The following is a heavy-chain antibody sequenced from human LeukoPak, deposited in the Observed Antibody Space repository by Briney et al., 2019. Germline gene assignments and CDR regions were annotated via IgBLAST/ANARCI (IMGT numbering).Heavy chain of an antibody. Sequence: GRSLRLSCAASGFTFSSYGMHWVRQAPGKGLEWVAVISYDGSNKYYADSVKGRFTISRDNSKNTLYLQMNSLRAEDTAVYYCAKAVRGVNYYYYYGTDVWGQGTTVTVSS. CDR1: GFTFSSYG. CDR2: ISYDGSNK. J-gene: IGHJ6*02. D-gene: IGHD3-10*01. V-gene: IGHV3-30*18. CDR3: AKAVRGVNYYYYYGTDV.